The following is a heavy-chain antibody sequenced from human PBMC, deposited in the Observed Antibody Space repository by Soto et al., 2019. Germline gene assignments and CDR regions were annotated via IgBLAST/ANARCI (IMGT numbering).Heavy chain of an antibody. V-gene: IGHV3-21*01. J-gene: IGHJ4*02. CDR3: ARESEDLTSNFNY. CDR2: ISSTTNYI. Sequence: GSLRLSCAASGFTFTRYSMNWVRKAPGKGLAWVSSISSTTNYIYYADSRKGRFTVSRDNAKNSVYLEMNSLSAEDTAVYYCARESEDLTSNFNYWGQGTRVTVSS. CDR1: GFTFTRYS.